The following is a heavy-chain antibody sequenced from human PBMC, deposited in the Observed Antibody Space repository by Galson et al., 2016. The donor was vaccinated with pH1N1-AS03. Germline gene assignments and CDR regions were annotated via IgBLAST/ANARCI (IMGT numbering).Heavy chain of an antibody. Sequence: SLRLSCATSGFTFSTYWMHWARQVPGKGLVWVSCITSDGSTTFYAESVKGRFTISRDNAKSTLYLQMNSLRAEDTAVYYCARRRNPLGFHHYYYMDVWGKGTTVTVSS. D-gene: IGHD3-10*01. CDR2: ITSDGSTT. CDR1: GFTFSTYW. J-gene: IGHJ6*03. CDR3: ARRRNPLGFHHYYYMDV. V-gene: IGHV3-74*01.